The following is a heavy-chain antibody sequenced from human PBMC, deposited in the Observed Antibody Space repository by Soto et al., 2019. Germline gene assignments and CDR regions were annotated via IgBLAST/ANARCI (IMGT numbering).Heavy chain of an antibody. CDR3: AQDRSYYYYAMGV. J-gene: IGHJ6*02. Sequence: EVQLLESGGGLVQPGGSLRLSCAASGFTFSSYPMNWVRKAPGKGLEWFSLISGTGGDNTYYADSVKGRFTISRDNSKNKLYLQMDSLRAEDTAVYYCAQDRSYYYYAMGVWGQGTTVTVSS. CDR2: ISGTGGDNT. V-gene: IGHV3-23*01. CDR1: GFTFSSYP.